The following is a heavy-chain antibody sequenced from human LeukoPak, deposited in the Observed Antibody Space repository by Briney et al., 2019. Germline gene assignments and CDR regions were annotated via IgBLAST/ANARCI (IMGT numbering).Heavy chain of an antibody. CDR1: GYTLTELS. Sequence: ASVKVSCKVSGYTLTELSMHWVRQAPGKGLEWMGGFDPEDGETIYAQKFQGWVTMTRDTSISTAYMELSRLRSDDTAVYYCAREGYGSGSYRGFDYWGQGTLVTVSS. V-gene: IGHV1-24*01. J-gene: IGHJ4*02. D-gene: IGHD3-10*01. CDR3: AREGYGSGSYRGFDY. CDR2: FDPEDGET.